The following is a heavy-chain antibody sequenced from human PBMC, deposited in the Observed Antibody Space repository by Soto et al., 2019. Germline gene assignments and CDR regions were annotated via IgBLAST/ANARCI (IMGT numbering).Heavy chain of an antibody. D-gene: IGHD3-16*01. CDR2: MNPGSGDT. CDR3: ARMETFGSLNWFDP. Sequence: ASVKVSCKASGYSFTNNDVSWVRQASGQGLEWMGWMNPGSGDTGYAQKFQGRVTMTRDISIATAYMELSSLRSDDTAIYYCARMETFGSLNWFDPWGQGTLVTVS. V-gene: IGHV1-8*01. CDR1: GYSFTNND. J-gene: IGHJ5*02.